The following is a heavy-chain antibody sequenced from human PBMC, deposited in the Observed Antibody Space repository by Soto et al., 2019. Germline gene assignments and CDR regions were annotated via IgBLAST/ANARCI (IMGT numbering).Heavy chain of an antibody. CDR1: GYTFTSYG. Sequence: ASVKVSCKASGYTFTSYGISWVRQAPGQGLEWMGWISAYNGNTNYAQKLQGRVTMTTDTSTSTAYMELRSLRSDDTAVYYCARDSPMVRGVIIPFGLFDPWGQGTLVTVSS. CDR2: ISAYNGNT. V-gene: IGHV1-18*01. CDR3: ARDSPMVRGVIIPFGLFDP. J-gene: IGHJ5*02. D-gene: IGHD3-10*01.